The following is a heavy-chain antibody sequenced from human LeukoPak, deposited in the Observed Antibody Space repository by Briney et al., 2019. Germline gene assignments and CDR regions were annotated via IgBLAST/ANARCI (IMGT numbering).Heavy chain of an antibody. Sequence: SETLSPTCAVYGGSFSGYYWSWIRQPPGKGLEWIGEINHSGSTNYNPSLKSRVTISVDTSKNQFSLKLSSVTAADTAVYYCARHRGGGSSWPYYFDYWGQGTLVTVSS. CDR3: ARHRGGGSSWPYYFDY. CDR2: INHSGST. V-gene: IGHV4-34*01. D-gene: IGHD6-13*01. J-gene: IGHJ4*02. CDR1: GGSFSGYY.